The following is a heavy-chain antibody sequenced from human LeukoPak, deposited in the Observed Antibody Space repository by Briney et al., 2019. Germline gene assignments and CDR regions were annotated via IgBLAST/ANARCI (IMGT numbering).Heavy chain of an antibody. V-gene: IGHV4-39*02. Sequence: SETLSLPCTVSGGSISSSNYYWVWIRQPPGKGLEWIGSIYYSGNTYYNPSLKSRVTISVDTSKNQFALKLSSVTAADTAVYYCARDYDGSGYFGYWSQGTLVTVSS. CDR2: IYYSGNT. CDR3: ARDYDGSGYFGY. D-gene: IGHD3-22*01. CDR1: GGSISSSNYY. J-gene: IGHJ4*02.